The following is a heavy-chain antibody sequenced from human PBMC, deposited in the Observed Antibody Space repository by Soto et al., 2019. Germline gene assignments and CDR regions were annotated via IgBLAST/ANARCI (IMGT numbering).Heavy chain of an antibody. D-gene: IGHD6-19*01. CDR3: ANDLHGSGCSLDQ. V-gene: IGHV3-23*01. CDR2: LISSGESP. Sequence: GGSLILSWSALGFTSCNQPMAWFRQAQGKGLECVSALISSGESPDYADSVKGRFTITRDNSKNTLYLQMNSLRADDTAVYYCANDLHGSGCSLDQWGQGTVVTVSS. CDR1: GFTSCNQP. J-gene: IGHJ5*02.